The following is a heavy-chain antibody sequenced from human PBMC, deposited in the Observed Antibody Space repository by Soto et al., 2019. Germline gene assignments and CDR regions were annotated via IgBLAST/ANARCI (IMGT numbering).Heavy chain of an antibody. D-gene: IGHD4-17*01. CDR3: AKDSTVTTSLYFYYYGFDV. V-gene: IGHV3-23*01. J-gene: IGHJ6*01. CDR1: GFTFNHYA. CDR2: VSGRGGST. Sequence: VQLLESGGGLVQPGGSLRLACTASGFTFNHYAMSWVRQAPGKGLEWVSAVSGRGGSTKYADSVKGRFIISSDNSNSTLYLQMASLRGEDTAVYYCAKDSTVTTSLYFYYYGFDVWGQGTTVTVSS.